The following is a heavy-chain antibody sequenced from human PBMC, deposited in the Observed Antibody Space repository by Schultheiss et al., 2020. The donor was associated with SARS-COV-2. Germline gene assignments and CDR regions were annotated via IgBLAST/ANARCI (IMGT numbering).Heavy chain of an antibody. Sequence: QTLSLTCTVSGGSISSGAFHWDWIRQPPGKALEWLARIDWDDDKFYSTSLKTRLTISKDTSKNQVVLTMTNMDPVDTATYYCARTNRDGYNYDYWGQGTLVTVSS. J-gene: IGHJ4*02. V-gene: IGHV2-70*04. CDR3: ARTNRDGYNYDY. CDR2: IDWDDDK. D-gene: IGHD5-24*01. CDR1: GGSISSGAFH.